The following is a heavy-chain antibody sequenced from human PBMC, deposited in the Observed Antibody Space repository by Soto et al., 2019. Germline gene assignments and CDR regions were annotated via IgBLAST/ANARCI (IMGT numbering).Heavy chain of an antibody. V-gene: IGHV1-46*01. CDR3: AREDRVDCSGGSCYSVAGYGMDV. D-gene: IGHD2-15*01. Sequence: QVQLVQSGAEVKKPGASVKVSCKASGYTFTSYYMHWVRQAPGQGLEWMGIINPSGGSTSYAQKFQGRVTMTRDTSTSTVYMELSSLRSEDTAVYYCAREDRVDCSGGSCYSVAGYGMDVWGQGTTVTVSS. J-gene: IGHJ6*02. CDR1: GYTFTSYY. CDR2: INPSGGST.